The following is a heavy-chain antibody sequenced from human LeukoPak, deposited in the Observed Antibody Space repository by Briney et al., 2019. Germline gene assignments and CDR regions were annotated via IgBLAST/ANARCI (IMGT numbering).Heavy chain of an antibody. J-gene: IGHJ4*02. D-gene: IGHD6-19*01. CDR1: GFTFSSYG. CDR3: AKARAVGTAVIAVAGTIDY. CDR2: IRYDGSNK. Sequence: PGGSLRLSCAASGFTFSSYGMHWVRQAPGKGLEWVAFIRYDGSNKYYADSVKGRFTISRDNSKNTLYLQMNSLRAEDTAVYYCAKARAVGTAVIAVAGTIDYWGQGTLVTVSS. V-gene: IGHV3-30*02.